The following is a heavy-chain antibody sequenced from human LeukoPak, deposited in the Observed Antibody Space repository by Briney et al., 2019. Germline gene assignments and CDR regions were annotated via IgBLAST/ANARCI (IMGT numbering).Heavy chain of an antibody. V-gene: IGHV4-39*07. CDR3: ARAPHFFDTSGSRYYFDY. Sequence: SETLSLTCTVSGGSIRSTNYYWGWIRQPPGKGLEWIGSIYYSGNTYHSPSLMSRVTISVDTSKNQFSLKLGSVTAADTAVYYCARAPHFFDTSGSRYYFDYWGQGALVTVSS. CDR2: IYYSGNT. D-gene: IGHD3-22*01. CDR1: GGSIRSTNYY. J-gene: IGHJ4*02.